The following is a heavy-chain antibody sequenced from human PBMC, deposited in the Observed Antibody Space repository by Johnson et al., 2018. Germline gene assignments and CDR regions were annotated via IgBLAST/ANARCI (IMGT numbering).Heavy chain of an antibody. J-gene: IGHJ6*03. Sequence: EVQLVESGGGLVQPGGSLRLSCAASGFTFSSYWMHWVRQAPGKGLVWVSRINSDGSSTSYADSVKGRFTISRDNAKNTLDLQMNSLRAEDTAVYYCARGPRYNWNYDYYYMDVWGKGTTVTVSS. CDR2: INSDGSST. CDR1: GFTFSSYW. CDR3: ARGPRYNWNYDYYYMDV. D-gene: IGHD1-20*01. V-gene: IGHV3-74*01.